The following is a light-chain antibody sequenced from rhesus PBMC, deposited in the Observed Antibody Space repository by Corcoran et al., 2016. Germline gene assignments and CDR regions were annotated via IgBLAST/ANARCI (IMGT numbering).Light chain of an antibody. Sequence: IAVTQSPATLSWSPGERATLSCRASQSVGTSLGWYQHKPGQTPRLLIYDATKKATGVPDRFTGGGSGTEFTLTISGLDPEDVGIYYCQQSKNLFSFGPGTKVEIK. J-gene: IGKJ3*01. V-gene: IGKV3-24*04. CDR2: DAT. CDR3: QQSKNLFS. CDR1: QSVGTS.